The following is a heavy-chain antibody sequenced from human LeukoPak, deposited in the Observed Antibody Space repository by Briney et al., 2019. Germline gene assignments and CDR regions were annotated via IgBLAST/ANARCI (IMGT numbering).Heavy chain of an antibody. CDR3: ATDSYSGSYSYSYGMDV. J-gene: IGHJ6*02. D-gene: IGHD1-26*01. V-gene: IGHV1-24*01. CDR1: GYTLTELS. CDR2: FDPEDGET. Sequence: ASVKVSCKVSGYTLTELSMHWVRQAPGKGLEWMGGFDPEDGETIYAQKFQGRVTMTEDTSTDTAYMELSSLRSEDTAVYYCATDSYSGSYSYSYGMDVWAKGPRSPSP.